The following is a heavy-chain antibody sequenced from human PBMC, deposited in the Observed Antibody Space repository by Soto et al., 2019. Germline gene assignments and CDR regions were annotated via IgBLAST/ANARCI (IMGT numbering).Heavy chain of an antibody. J-gene: IGHJ5*02. CDR2: IIPIFGTA. D-gene: IGHD3-3*01. CDR1: GGTFSSYA. CDR3: ARSGRFLEWHAGFDP. V-gene: IGHV1-69*13. Sequence: ASVKVSCKASGGTFSSYAISWVRQAPGQGLEWMGGIIPIFGTANYAQKFQGRVTITADESTSTAYMELSSLRSEDTAVYYCARSGRFLEWHAGFDPWGQGTLVTVSS.